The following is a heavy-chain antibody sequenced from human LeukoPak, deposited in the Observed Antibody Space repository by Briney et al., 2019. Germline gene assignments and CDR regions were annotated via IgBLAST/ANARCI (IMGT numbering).Heavy chain of an antibody. V-gene: IGHV1-69*05. D-gene: IGHD1-26*01. J-gene: IGHJ4*02. CDR2: IIPIFGTA. CDR3: ARDRGGSYSAIDY. Sequence: GASVKVSCKASGGTFSSYAISWVRQAPGQGLEWMGGIIPIFGTANYAQKFQGRVTITTDESTSTAYMELSSLRSEDTAVYYCARDRGGSYSAIDYWGQGTLVTVSS. CDR1: GGTFSSYA.